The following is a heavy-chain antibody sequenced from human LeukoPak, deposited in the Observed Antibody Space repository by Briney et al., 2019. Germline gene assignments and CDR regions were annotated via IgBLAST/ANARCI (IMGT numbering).Heavy chain of an antibody. V-gene: IGHV3-30*02. CDR3: AKDFGPAAMYYMDV. CDR2: MRYDGTNK. D-gene: IGHD2-2*01. CDR1: GFTFSTSG. J-gene: IGHJ6*03. Sequence: GGSLRLSCAASGFTFSTSGMHWVRQAPGKGLEGVAFMRYDGTNKYYTDSVKGRFTISRDNSKNTLFLQMSSLRAEDTAVYYCAKDFGPAAMYYMDVWGKGTTVTVSS.